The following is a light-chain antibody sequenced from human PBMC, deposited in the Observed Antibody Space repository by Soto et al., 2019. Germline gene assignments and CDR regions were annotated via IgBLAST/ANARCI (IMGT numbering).Light chain of an antibody. Sequence: QLVLTQSSSASASLGSSVKLTCTLSSGHSSYIIAWHQQQPGKAPRYLMKLEGSGSYNKGSGVPDRFSGSSSGADRYLTIANLQFEDEADYYCETWDSNPHVFGPGTKVTVL. CDR1: SGHSSYI. CDR3: ETWDSNPHV. CDR2: LEGSGSY. V-gene: IGLV4-60*02. J-gene: IGLJ1*01.